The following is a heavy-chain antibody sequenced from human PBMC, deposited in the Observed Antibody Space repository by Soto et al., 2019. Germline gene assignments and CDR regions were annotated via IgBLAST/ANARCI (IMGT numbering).Heavy chain of an antibody. Sequence: QVQLVQSGAEVKRPGASVKVSCKASGYTFTSYYMHWVRQAPGQGLEWMGIISPSGGSATYAQKFQGRVTMARDTSTSTVYMELSSLRSDDTAVYYRARDRTSGGLFDYWGQGTPVTVSS. CDR1: GYTFTSYY. CDR3: ARDRTSGGLFDY. D-gene: IGHD2-15*01. CDR2: ISPSGGSA. V-gene: IGHV1-46*01. J-gene: IGHJ4*02.